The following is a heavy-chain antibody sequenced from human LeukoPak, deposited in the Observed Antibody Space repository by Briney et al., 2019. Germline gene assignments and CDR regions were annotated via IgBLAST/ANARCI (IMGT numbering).Heavy chain of an antibody. V-gene: IGHV1-18*01. CDR3: ARDPLTSTWSPYYFTLDV. CDR1: GYSFTSYA. D-gene: IGHD6-13*01. J-gene: IGHJ6*02. Sequence: GASVKVSCKASGYSFTSYAYNWVRQAPGQGLEWMGWISAYDGGTKYAQDLQGRVTMTTDTSTRTAYMELTRLTSDDTAVYYCARDPLTSTWSPYYFTLDVWGQGTTVNVSS. CDR2: ISAYDGGT.